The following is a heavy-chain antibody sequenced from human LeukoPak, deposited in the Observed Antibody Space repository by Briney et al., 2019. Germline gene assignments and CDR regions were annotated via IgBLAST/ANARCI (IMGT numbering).Heavy chain of an antibody. CDR3: ARLYSSSWYFDN. J-gene: IGHJ4*02. Sequence: SETLSLTCSVSGDSISRSNYYWGWIRQPPGKGLEWTGNTYHSGDTYYNPSLKSRVTISVDPSKNQFSLKLSSVTAADTAVYYCARLYSSSWYFDNWGQGILVTVSS. V-gene: IGHV4-39*01. CDR1: GDSISRSNYY. D-gene: IGHD6-13*01. CDR2: TYHSGDT.